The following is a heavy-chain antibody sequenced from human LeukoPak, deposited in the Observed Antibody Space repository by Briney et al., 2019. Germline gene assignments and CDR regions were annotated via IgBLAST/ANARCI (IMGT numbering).Heavy chain of an antibody. D-gene: IGHD3-10*01. CDR1: GYTFTSYA. CDR3: ARLGRTVGASGSFDY. Sequence: GASVKVSCKASGYTFTSYAIHWVRQAPGQRLEWMGWINAGNGNTKYSQKFQGRVTITRDTSASTAYMELSSLRSEDTAVYYCARLGRTVGASGSFDYWGQGTLVTVSS. CDR2: INAGNGNT. V-gene: IGHV1-3*01. J-gene: IGHJ4*02.